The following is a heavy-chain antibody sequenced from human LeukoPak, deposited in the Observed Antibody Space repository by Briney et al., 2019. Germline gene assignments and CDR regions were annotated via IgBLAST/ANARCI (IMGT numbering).Heavy chain of an antibody. D-gene: IGHD5-12*01. CDR2: ISGSGGTT. CDR1: GFTFSSYA. J-gene: IGHJ5*02. Sequence: GGSLRLSCAASGFTFSSYAMSWARQALGRGLEWVSGISGSGGTTYSADSMKGRFAISRDNAKNTLYLQMNSLRVEDTAVYFCARFAGTSAHLEKWLRFGDNWFDPWGQGAQVTVSS. CDR3: ARFAGTSAHLEKWLRFGDNWFDP. V-gene: IGHV3-23*01.